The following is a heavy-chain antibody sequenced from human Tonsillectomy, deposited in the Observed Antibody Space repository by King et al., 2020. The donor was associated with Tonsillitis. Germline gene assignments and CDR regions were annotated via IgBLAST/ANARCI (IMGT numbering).Heavy chain of an antibody. CDR1: GFTFSSYA. CDR3: AKGIDAFDI. J-gene: IGHJ3*02. V-gene: IGHV3-23*04. CDR2: XXXXGGXX. Sequence: VQLVESGGGLVQPGGSLRLSCAASGFTFSSYAMSWVRQXPGKGLEXVSAXXXXGGXXYSAXSVKGRFTISRDXXKNTLYLQMNSLRAEDTAVYYCAKGIDAFDIWGQGTMVTVSS.